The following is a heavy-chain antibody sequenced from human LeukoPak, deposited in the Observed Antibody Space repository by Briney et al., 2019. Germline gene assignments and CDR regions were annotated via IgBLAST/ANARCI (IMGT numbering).Heavy chain of an antibody. CDR1: GASVRGYS. CDR3: PRGYGSGSIQGLYV. CDR2: INHSGST. J-gene: IGHJ6*02. V-gene: IGHV4-34*01. Sequence: PSETPSLTFAVYGASVRGYSWTWIRQPPGKGLEWIGEINHSGSTNYNPSLKSRVTISGDTSKNQFSLKLSSVTAADTAVYYCPRGYGSGSIQGLYVWGQVTTVTVSS. D-gene: IGHD3-10*01.